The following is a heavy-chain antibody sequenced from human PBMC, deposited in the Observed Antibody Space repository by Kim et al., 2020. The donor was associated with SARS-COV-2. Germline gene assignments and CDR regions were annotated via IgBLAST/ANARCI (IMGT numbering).Heavy chain of an antibody. CDR1: GGSINNYY. Sequence: SETLSLTCTVSGGSINNYYWSWIRQPPGKGLEWIGNIYHSGYTNYNPSLKSRVTMSIDTSRNHFSLKLTSVTAADTAMYYCARDPAVAFDNYGMDVWGQGTTVTVSS. D-gene: IGHD6-19*01. V-gene: IGHV4-59*13. CDR3: ARDPAVAFDNYGMDV. CDR2: IYHSGYT. J-gene: IGHJ6*02.